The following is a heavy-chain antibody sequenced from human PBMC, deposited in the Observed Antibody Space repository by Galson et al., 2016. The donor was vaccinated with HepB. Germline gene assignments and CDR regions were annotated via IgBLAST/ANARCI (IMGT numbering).Heavy chain of an antibody. D-gene: IGHD3-3*01. V-gene: IGHV1-46*01. CDR2: INPSGGST. J-gene: IGHJ6*01. Sequence: SVKVSCKASGYIFISSYIHWVRQAPGQGLEWMGIINPSGGSTSYAQKFQGRVPVTRDTSTSTDYLALSSLRSGDTAVYYCATYKENLVYTQAEPMDVWGQGTTVIVSS. CDR3: ATYKENLVYTQAEPMDV. CDR1: GYIFISSY.